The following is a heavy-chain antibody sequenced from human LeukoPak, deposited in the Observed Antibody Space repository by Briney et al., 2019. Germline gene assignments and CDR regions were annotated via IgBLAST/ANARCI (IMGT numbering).Heavy chain of an antibody. CDR2: IIPIFGTA. J-gene: IGHJ4*02. D-gene: IGHD6-19*01. CDR3: ARTSVAGTNFDY. CDR1: GDTITGYY. Sequence: ASVKVSCKAFGDTITGYYIHWVRQAPGQGLEWMGGIIPIFGTANYAQKFQGRVTITADESTSTAYMELSSLRSEDTAVYYCARTSVAGTNFDYWGQGTLVTVSS. V-gene: IGHV1-69*13.